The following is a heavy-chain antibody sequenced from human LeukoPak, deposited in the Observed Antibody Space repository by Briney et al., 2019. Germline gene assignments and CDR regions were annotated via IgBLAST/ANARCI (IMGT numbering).Heavy chain of an antibody. CDR3: ARPSSGYCYAFDI. D-gene: IGHD3-22*01. Sequence: SETLSLTCTVSGGSISSGGYYWSWIRQHPGKGLEWIGYIYYSGSTYYNPSLKSRVTISVDTSKNQFSLKLSSVTAADTAVYYCARPSSGYCYAFDIWGQGTMVTVSS. J-gene: IGHJ3*02. V-gene: IGHV4-31*03. CDR2: IYYSGST. CDR1: GGSISSGGYY.